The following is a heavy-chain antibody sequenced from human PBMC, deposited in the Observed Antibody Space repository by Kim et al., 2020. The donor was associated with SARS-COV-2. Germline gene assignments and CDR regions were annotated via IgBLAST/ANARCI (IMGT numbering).Heavy chain of an antibody. Sequence: ASVKVSCKASGFTFSDRYMHWVRQAPGQGLEWMGLINPTNGNTWYAQKFQGRITMTGATSTDTIYMELNSLKSDDSALYYCCRMASSVSFDYWGQGTRVT. CDR2: INPTNGNT. CDR1: GFTFSDRY. D-gene: IGHD6-19*01. J-gene: IGHJ4*02. V-gene: IGHV1-46*03. CDR3: CRMASSVSFDY.